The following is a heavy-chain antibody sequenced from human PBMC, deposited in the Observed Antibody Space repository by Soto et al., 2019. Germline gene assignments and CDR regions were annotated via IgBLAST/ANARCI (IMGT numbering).Heavy chain of an antibody. CDR2: IYYSGST. Sequence: ETLSLTCTASGGSVSSGSYYWSWIRQPPGKGLEWIGYIYYSGSTNYNPCLTSRVTRSVDTSKNQFSLKLSSVTAADTAMYYCARQIRHYDSWSNTYYYYGLDVWGQGTTVTVSS. J-gene: IGHJ6*02. V-gene: IGHV4-61*01. D-gene: IGHD3-3*01. CDR1: GGSVSSGSYY. CDR3: ARQIRHYDSWSNTYYYYGLDV.